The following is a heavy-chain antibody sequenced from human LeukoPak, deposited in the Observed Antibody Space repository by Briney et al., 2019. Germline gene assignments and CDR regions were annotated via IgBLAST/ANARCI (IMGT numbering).Heavy chain of an antibody. Sequence: GESLKISCKGSGYSFTSYWIGWVRQMPGKGLEWMGIIYPGDSDTRYSPSFQGQVTISADKSISTAYLQWSSLKASDTAVYYCARGVGGYSSPEGIDYWGQGTLVTVSS. CDR1: GYSFTSYW. D-gene: IGHD1-26*01. J-gene: IGHJ4*02. CDR3: ARGVGGYSSPEGIDY. CDR2: IYPGDSDT. V-gene: IGHV5-51*01.